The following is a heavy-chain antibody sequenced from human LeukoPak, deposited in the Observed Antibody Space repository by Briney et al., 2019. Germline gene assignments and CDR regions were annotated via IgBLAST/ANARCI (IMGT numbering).Heavy chain of an antibody. Sequence: ASVKVSCKASGYTFTGYYMHWVRQAPGQGLEWMGWINPNSGGTNYAQKFQGRVTMTRDTSISTAYMELSRLRSDDTAVYYCARVGGGVRYFDWFPALSQAPNYYYYMDVWGKGTTVTISS. J-gene: IGHJ6*03. CDR3: ARVGGGVRYFDWFPALSQAPNYYYYMDV. V-gene: IGHV1-2*02. D-gene: IGHD3-9*01. CDR1: GYTFTGYY. CDR2: INPNSGGT.